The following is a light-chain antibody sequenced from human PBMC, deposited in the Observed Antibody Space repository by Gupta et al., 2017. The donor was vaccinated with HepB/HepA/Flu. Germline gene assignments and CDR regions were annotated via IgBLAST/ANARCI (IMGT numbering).Light chain of an antibody. V-gene: IGLV2-14*03. Sequence: QSALTQPASVSGSPGQSITISCTVTSSDVGGYEYVSWYQQHPGKAPKLMIYDVSYRPSGVSNRFSGSKSGNTASPTISGLQAEDEADYYCSSYTSSNIVVFGGGTKLTVL. J-gene: IGLJ2*01. CDR1: SSDVGGYEY. CDR3: SSYTSSNIVV. CDR2: DVS.